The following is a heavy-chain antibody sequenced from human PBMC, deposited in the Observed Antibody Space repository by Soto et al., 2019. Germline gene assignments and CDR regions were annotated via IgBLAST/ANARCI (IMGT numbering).Heavy chain of an antibody. CDR2: IYYSGST. CDR3: ARAASVVYCGGDCYSSPFDY. CDR1: GGSISSYY. Sequence: SETLSLTCTVSGGSISSYYWSWIRQPPGKGLEWIGYIYYSGSTNYNPSLKSRVTISVDTSKNQFSLKLSSVTAADTAVYYCARAASVVYCGGDCYSSPFDYWGQGTLVTVS. J-gene: IGHJ4*02. D-gene: IGHD2-21*02. V-gene: IGHV4-59*01.